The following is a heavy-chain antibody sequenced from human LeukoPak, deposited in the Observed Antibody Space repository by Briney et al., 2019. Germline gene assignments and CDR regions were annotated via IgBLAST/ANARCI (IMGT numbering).Heavy chain of an antibody. D-gene: IGHD3-10*01. V-gene: IGHV4-34*01. Sequence: SETLSLTCAVSGGTFYGYYWSWIRQPPGKGLEWIGEINHSGSTNYNPSLKSRVTISVDTSKNQFSLKLSSVTAADTAVYYCAKDFLWFGELNHFDYWGQGTLVTVSS. CDR1: GGTFYGYY. CDR2: INHSGST. CDR3: AKDFLWFGELNHFDY. J-gene: IGHJ4*02.